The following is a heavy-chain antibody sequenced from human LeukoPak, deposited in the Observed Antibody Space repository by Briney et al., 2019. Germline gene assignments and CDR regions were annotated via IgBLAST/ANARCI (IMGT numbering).Heavy chain of an antibody. CDR2: IYYSGSI. J-gene: IGHJ4*02. D-gene: IGHD2-15*01. V-gene: IGHV4-39*01. CDR1: GGSISSSSYY. CDR3: ARQSAIACSGGSCYSDY. Sequence: PSETLSLTCTVSGGSISSSSYYWGWIRQPPGKGLEWIGSIYYSGSIYYNPSLKSRVTISVDTSKNQFSLKLSSVTAADTAVYYCARQSAIACSGGSCYSDYWGQGTLVTVSS.